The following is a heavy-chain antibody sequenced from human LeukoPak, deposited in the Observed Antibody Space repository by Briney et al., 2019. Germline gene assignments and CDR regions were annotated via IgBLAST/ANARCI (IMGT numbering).Heavy chain of an antibody. CDR2: IYAVGSV. Sequence: LSRAGRGSGRGGNYMSVVGEASRKGLEWVSVIYAVGSVYYADSVKGRFTISRDSSRNTLYLQMNSLRAEDTAVYYCTRGPEWSRPVGDACDIWGQGTMVTVSS. CDR3: TRGPEWSRPVGDACDI. D-gene: IGHD3-3*01. CDR1: GSGRGGNY. J-gene: IGHJ3*02. V-gene: IGHV3-53*01.